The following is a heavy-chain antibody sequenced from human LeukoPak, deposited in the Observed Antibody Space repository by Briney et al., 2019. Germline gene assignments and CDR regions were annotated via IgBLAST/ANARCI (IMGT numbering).Heavy chain of an antibody. D-gene: IGHD5-12*01. J-gene: IGHJ6*02. V-gene: IGHV3-53*01. Sequence: STYYADSVKGRFIISRDNSKNTLYLQMNSLRAEDTAVYYCARARGYSGYEAKFYYYGMDVWGQGTTVTVSS. CDR3: ARARGYSGYEAKFYYYGMDV. CDR2: ST.